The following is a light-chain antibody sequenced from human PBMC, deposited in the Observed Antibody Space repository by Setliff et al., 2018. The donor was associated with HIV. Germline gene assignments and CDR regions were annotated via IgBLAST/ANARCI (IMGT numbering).Light chain of an antibody. Sequence: QSVLPQPASVSGSPGQSITISCTGSSTDVGDYQSVSWYQQHPGEVPKLMIYDVTKRPSGVSNRFSGSKSGNTASLTISGLQAEDEADYYCCSYAGSDTWIFGGGTQLTV. CDR1: STDVGDYQS. V-gene: IGLV2-23*02. CDR2: DVT. J-gene: IGLJ2*01. CDR3: CSYAGSDTWI.